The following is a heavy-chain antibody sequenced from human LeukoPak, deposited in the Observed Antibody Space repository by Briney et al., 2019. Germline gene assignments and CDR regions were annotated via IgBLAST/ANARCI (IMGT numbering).Heavy chain of an antibody. CDR1: GGSLSNYY. Sequence: PSETLSLTRTVSGGSLSNYYWSWIRQPPGKGLEWIGYIYYSGSINYNPSLKSRVTISVDTSKNQFSLKLSSVTTADTAVYYCARESSGGSFDYWGQGTLVTVSS. CDR3: ARESSGGSFDY. D-gene: IGHD2-15*01. CDR2: IYYSGSI. V-gene: IGHV4-59*01. J-gene: IGHJ4*02.